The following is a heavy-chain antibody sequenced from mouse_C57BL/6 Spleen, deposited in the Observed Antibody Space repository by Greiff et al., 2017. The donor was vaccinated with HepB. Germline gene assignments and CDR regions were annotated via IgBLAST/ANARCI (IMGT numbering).Heavy chain of an antibody. J-gene: IGHJ3*01. CDR2: INPNYGTT. CDR1: GYSFTDYN. CDR3: ARSGAYYSNGGFAY. V-gene: IGHV1-39*01. Sequence: EVQLKESGPELVKPGASVKISCKASGYSFTDYNMNWVKQSNGKSLEWIGVINPNYGTTSYNQKFKGKATLTVDQSSSTAYMQLNSLTSEDSAVYYCARSGAYYSNGGFAYWGQGTLVTVSA. D-gene: IGHD2-5*01.